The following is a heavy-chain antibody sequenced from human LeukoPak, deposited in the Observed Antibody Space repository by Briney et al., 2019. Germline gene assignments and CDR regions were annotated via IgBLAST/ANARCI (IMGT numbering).Heavy chain of an antibody. CDR1: GFTFSSYS. J-gene: IGHJ4*02. V-gene: IGHV3-48*01. D-gene: IGHD2-15*01. Sequence: GGSLRLSCAASGFTFSSYSMNWLRQAPGKGLEWVSYISSSSSTIYYADSVKGRFTISRDNAKNSLYLQMNSLRAEDTAVYYCARESCSRDFDYWGQGTLVTVSS. CDR3: ARESCSRDFDY. CDR2: ISSSSSTI.